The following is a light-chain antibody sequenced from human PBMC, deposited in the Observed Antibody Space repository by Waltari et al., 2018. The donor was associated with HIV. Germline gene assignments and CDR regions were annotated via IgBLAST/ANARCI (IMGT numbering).Light chain of an antibody. CDR3: QQYYSTPRT. CDR2: VAS. J-gene: IGKJ1*01. V-gene: IGKV4-1*01. CDR1: QNSLQKSNDWSY. Sequence: IVMTQSPDSLAASPGERVTLNCESSQNSLQKSNDWSYLAWYQEKPGQPPKLLIHVASARESGVPDRFSGGGSGTYFTLSISNLQAEDVAVYYCQQYYSTPRTFGQGTKVELK.